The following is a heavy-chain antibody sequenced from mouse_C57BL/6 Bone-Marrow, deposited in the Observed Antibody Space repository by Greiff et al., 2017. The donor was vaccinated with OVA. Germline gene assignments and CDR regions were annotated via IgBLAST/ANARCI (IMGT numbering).Heavy chain of an antibody. Sequence: VQLQQSGPELVKPGASVKISCKASGYAFSSSWMNWVKQRPGKGLEWIGRIYPGDGDTNYNGKFKGKATLTADKSSSTAYMQLSSLTSEDAAVYFCASILYYFDYWGQGTTLTVSS. CDR1: GYAFSSSW. CDR3: ASILYYFDY. V-gene: IGHV1-82*01. J-gene: IGHJ2*01. CDR2: IYPGDGDT.